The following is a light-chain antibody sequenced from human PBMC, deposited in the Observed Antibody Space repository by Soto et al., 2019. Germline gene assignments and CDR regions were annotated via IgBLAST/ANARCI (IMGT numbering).Light chain of an antibody. V-gene: IGKV3-11*01. CDR2: DVS. J-gene: IGKJ4*01. CDR3: QHRNNWLLT. CDR1: QNVGAA. Sequence: EIVLTQSPATLSLSPGDRATLSCRASQNVGAALGWYQQKRGQPPRLLIYDVSNRATAIPARFSGSGSGTDFTLTISSLEPEDFAVYYCQHRNNWLLTFGGGTKVEIK.